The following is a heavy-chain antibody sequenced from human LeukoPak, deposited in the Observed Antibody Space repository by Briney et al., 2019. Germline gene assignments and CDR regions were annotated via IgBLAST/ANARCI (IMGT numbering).Heavy chain of an antibody. D-gene: IGHD4-17*01. CDR1: AGSLSSSNW. CDR2: IYHSGST. Sequence: SESLSLTCAVSAGSLSSSNWWCCVRLPPGKGLEWIGEIYHSGSTNYNPSLKSRVTISVDKSKNQFSLKLSSVTAADTAVYYCARVMTTVTTDAFDIWGQGTMVTVSS. J-gene: IGHJ3*02. CDR3: ARVMTTVTTDAFDI. V-gene: IGHV4-4*02.